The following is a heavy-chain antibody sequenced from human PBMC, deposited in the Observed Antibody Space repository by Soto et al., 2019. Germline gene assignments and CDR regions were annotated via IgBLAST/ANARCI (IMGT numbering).Heavy chain of an antibody. V-gene: IGHV1-2*02. Sequence: QVHLVQSGAEVKKPGASVKVSCKASGYSFTDYYMHCVRQAPGQGLEWMGWINTKTGGTNYAQRVQGRVTMTGDTSINTAYMELSRLRSDDTAVYYCARVGPTGWFDPWGQGTVVTASS. CDR3: ARVGPTGWFDP. J-gene: IGHJ5*02. CDR1: GYSFTDYY. CDR2: INTKTGGT.